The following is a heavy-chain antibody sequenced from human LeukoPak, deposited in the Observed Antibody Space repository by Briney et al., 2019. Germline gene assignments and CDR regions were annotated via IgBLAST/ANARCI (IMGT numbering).Heavy chain of an antibody. J-gene: IGHJ4*02. CDR1: GFTFSSYW. CDR2: IKQDGSEK. CDR3: AKGVHYYDSSGPTSY. Sequence: GGSLRLSCAASGFTFSSYWMSWVRQAPGKGLEWVANIKQDGSEKYYVDSVKGRFTISRDNSKNTLYLQMNSLRAEDTAVYYCAKGVHYYDSSGPTSYWGQGTLVTVSS. V-gene: IGHV3-7*01. D-gene: IGHD3-22*01.